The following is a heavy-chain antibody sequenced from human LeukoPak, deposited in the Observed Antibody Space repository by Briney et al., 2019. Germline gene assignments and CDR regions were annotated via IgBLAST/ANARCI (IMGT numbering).Heavy chain of an antibody. Sequence: PGGSLRLSCAASGFTFSSYAMHWVRQAPGKGLEWVAVISYDGSNKYNADSVKGRFTISRDNSKNTLYLQMNSLRAEDTAVYYCARDTGITIFGVDYYYGMDVWGQGTTVTVS. D-gene: IGHD3-3*01. V-gene: IGHV3-30-3*01. J-gene: IGHJ6*02. CDR3: ARDTGITIFGVDYYYGMDV. CDR2: ISYDGSNK. CDR1: GFTFSSYA.